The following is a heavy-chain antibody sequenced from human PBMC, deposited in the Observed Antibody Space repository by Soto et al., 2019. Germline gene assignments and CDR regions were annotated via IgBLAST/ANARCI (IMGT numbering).Heavy chain of an antibody. CDR1: GLTFSSYA. D-gene: IGHD3-16*01. V-gene: IGHV3-23*01. CDR3: SKGDNAMDV. J-gene: IGHJ6*02. Sequence: EVQLLESGGGLVQPGGSLRLSCAASGLTFSSYAMSWVRQAPGKGLEWVSGISGSGGSTYYADSVKGLFTISRDNSKSTQYLQMNSLRAEDNAVYYCSKGDNAMDVWGHGTTGT. CDR2: ISGSGGST.